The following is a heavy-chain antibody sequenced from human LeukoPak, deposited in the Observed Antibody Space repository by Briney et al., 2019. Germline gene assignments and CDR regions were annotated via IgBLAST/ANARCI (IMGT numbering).Heavy chain of an antibody. CDR3: ASFFCASGLCYYLDY. CDR2: INTNTGNP. Sequence: ASVKVSCKASGYTFTSNALGWVRQAPGQGLEWMGWINTNTGNPTYAQGFTGRFVFSLDTSDNTAYLQISSLQAEDTAVYYCASFFCASGLCYYLDYWGQGTLVTVSS. D-gene: IGHD2-8*01. CDR1: GYTFTSNA. J-gene: IGHJ4*02. V-gene: IGHV7-4-1*02.